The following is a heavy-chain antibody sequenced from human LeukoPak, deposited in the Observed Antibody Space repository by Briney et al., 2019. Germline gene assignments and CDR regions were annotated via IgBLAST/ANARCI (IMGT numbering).Heavy chain of an antibody. V-gene: IGHV3-21*01. CDR2: FSIGSTYI. CDR3: ARDSPERGYSYGPLDNYFDY. CDR1: GITFGNFG. Sequence: GGALRLFCVVSGITFGNFGMNWVRQGPGKGLEWGSSFSIGSTYIYYEDFVKGRFTISRDNAKNSLYLQMNFLRAEDTAVYYCARDSPERGYSYGPLDNYFDYWGQGTLVTVSS. J-gene: IGHJ4*02. D-gene: IGHD5-18*01.